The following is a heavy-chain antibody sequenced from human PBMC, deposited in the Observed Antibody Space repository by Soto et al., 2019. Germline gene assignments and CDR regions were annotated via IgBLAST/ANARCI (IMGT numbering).Heavy chain of an antibody. CDR1: GGTFSSYA. D-gene: IGHD3-22*01. J-gene: IGHJ3*02. CDR3: AREGRYYDSSGYYYEAFDI. Sequence: SVKVSCKASGGTFSSYAISWVRQAPGQGLEWMGGIIPIFGTANYAQKFQGRVTITADESTSTAYMEPSSLRSEDTAVYYCAREGRYYDSSGYYYEAFDIWGQGTMVTVSS. CDR2: IIPIFGTA. V-gene: IGHV1-69*13.